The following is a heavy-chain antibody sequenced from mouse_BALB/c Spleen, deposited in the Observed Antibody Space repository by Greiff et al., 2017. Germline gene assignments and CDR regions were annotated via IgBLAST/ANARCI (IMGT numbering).Heavy chain of an antibody. V-gene: IGHV5-12-2*01. Sequence: DVMLVESGGGLVQPGGSLKLSCAASGFTFSSYTMSWVRQTPEKRLEWVAYISNGGGSTYYPDTVKGRFTISRDNAKNTLYLQMSSLKSEDTAMYYCARQYYGYFWFAYWGQGTLVTVSA. CDR2: ISNGGGST. D-gene: IGHD1-2*01. CDR3: ARQYYGYFWFAY. CDR1: GFTFSSYT. J-gene: IGHJ3*01.